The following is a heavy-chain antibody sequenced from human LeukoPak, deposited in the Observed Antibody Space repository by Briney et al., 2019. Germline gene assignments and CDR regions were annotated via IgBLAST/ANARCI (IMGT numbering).Heavy chain of an antibody. J-gene: IGHJ3*02. CDR2: INHSGST. V-gene: IGHV4-34*01. Sequence: SETLSLTCAVYGGSFSGYYWSWIRQPPGKGLEWIGEINHSGSTNYNPSLKSRVTISVDTSKNQFSLKLSSATAADTAVYYCARHRRWLQLRRGGAFDIWGQGTMVTVSS. CDR3: ARHRRWLQLRRGGAFDI. CDR1: GGSFSGYY. D-gene: IGHD5-24*01.